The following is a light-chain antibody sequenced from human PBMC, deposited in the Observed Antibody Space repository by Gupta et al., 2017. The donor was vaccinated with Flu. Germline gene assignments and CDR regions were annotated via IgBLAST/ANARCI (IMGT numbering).Light chain of an antibody. V-gene: IGLV2-14*01. CDR1: SSDVGGDNY. Sequence: SITISCNGTSSDVGGDNYVSWYQQHPGKAHKLMIYEVSQWTAGDAHRFSGSKSGNTASLTISGLQAEDEADYYCSSYTSRGTVVFGGGTKLSVL. CDR2: EVS. CDR3: SSYTSRGTVV. J-gene: IGLJ2*01.